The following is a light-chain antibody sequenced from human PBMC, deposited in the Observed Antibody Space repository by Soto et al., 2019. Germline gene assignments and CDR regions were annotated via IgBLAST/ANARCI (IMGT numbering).Light chain of an antibody. CDR1: SSDVGGYNY. V-gene: IGLV2-8*01. Sequence: QSVLTQPPSASGSPGQSVTISCTGTSSDVGGYNYVSWYQQHPGKAPKLMIYEVSKRPSGVPDRFSGSKSGNTASLTVSGLQAEDDADYYSSSYAGSKNSGVVFGGGTTLTVL. CDR3: SSYAGSKNSGVV. CDR2: EVS. J-gene: IGLJ2*01.